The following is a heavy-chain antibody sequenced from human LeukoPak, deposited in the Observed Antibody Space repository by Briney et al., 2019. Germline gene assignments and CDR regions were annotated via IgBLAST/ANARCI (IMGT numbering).Heavy chain of an antibody. D-gene: IGHD4-11*01. V-gene: IGHV4-34*01. CDR2: INQSGST. CDR3: ARTDYRV. Sequence: SETLSLTCAVYGGSFSGYYWSRIRQPPGKGLEWIGEINQSGSTNYNPSLKSRVTISIDTSENQFSLKLSSVTAADTAVYYCARTDYRVWGQGALVTVSS. J-gene: IGHJ4*02. CDR1: GGSFSGYY.